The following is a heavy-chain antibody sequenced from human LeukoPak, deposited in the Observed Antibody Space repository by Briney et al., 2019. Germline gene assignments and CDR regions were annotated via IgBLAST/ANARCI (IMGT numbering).Heavy chain of an antibody. V-gene: IGHV3-48*02. CDR2: ISSSSSTI. Sequence: PGGSLRLSCAASGFTFSSYGMNWVRQAPGKGLEWVSYISSSSSTIYYADSVKGRFTISRDGAKNSLYLQMNSLRDEDTAVYYCAPHRDGSYPFDFWGQGTLVTVSS. CDR1: GFTFSSYG. J-gene: IGHJ4*02. CDR3: APHRDGSYPFDF. D-gene: IGHD1-26*01.